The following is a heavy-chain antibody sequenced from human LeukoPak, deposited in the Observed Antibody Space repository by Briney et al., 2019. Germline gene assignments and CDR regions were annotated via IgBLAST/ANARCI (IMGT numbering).Heavy chain of an antibody. CDR2: IGIDSGNT. CDR1: GFTFIDYS. V-gene: IGHV3-48*01. Sequence: GGSPRLSCAASGFTFIDYSMNWVRQAPGKGLEWISYIGIDSGNTNYADSVKGRFTISADKAKKSLYLQMNSLRVEDTAVYYCARDYKYAFDNWGQGTLVTVSS. CDR3: ARDYKYAFDN. J-gene: IGHJ4*02. D-gene: IGHD5-24*01.